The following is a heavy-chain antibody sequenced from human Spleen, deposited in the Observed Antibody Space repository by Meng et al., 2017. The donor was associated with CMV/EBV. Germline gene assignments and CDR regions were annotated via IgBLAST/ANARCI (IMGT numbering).Heavy chain of an antibody. D-gene: IGHD3-22*01. Sequence: FSSYPRQWVRQAPGKGLEWVAVMLHDGSTKYYADSVKGRFTISRDNSRNTMYLQMHSLGVEDTAVYYCARDLRGPNYYDSTGYFDYWGQGIRVTVSS. CDR2: MLHDGSTK. V-gene: IGHV3-30*04. CDR1: FSSYP. CDR3: ARDLRGPNYYDSTGYFDY. J-gene: IGHJ4*02.